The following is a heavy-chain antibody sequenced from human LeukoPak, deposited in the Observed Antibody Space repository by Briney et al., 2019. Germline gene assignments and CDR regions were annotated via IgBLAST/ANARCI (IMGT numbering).Heavy chain of an antibody. V-gene: IGHV4-61*05. CDR1: GGSIISTSYY. J-gene: IGHJ4*02. CDR3: ARATASGSGRAYDH. CDR2: IHHSGGT. D-gene: IGHD3-10*01. Sequence: SETLSLTCSVSGGSIISTSYYWGWIRQPPGKRLEWIGEIHHSGGTNSNPSLKNRLTMSIDMSKNQFSLKLKSVTAADTAVYYCARATASGSGRAYDHWAQGNLVPVSS.